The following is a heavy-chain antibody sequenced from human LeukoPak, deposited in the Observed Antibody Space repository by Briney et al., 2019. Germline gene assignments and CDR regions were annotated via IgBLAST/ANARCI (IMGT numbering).Heavy chain of an antibody. CDR3: AKVYTNLETNDYGDYFDY. Sequence: GGSLRLSCAASGFTFSSYAMSWVRQAPGKGLEWVSAISGSGGSTYYADSVKGRFTISRDNSKNTLYLQMNSLRAEDTAVYYCAKVYTNLETNDYGDYFDYWGQGTLVTVSS. CDR1: GFTFSSYA. V-gene: IGHV3-23*01. CDR2: ISGSGGST. D-gene: IGHD4-17*01. J-gene: IGHJ4*02.